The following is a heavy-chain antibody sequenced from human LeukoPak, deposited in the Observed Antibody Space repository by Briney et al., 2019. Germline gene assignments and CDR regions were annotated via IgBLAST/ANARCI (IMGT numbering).Heavy chain of an antibody. V-gene: IGHV4-59*01. CDR3: ARGSELLWFGELLVAALDY. D-gene: IGHD3-10*01. CDR2: IYYGGST. CDR1: GGSISSYF. Sequence: SETLSLTCTVSGGSISSYFWTWIRQPPGKGLEWIGYIYYGGSTNYNPSLRSRVTISVDTSKNQFSLKLSSVTAADTAVYYCARGSELLWFGELLVAALDYWGQGTLVTVSS. J-gene: IGHJ4*02.